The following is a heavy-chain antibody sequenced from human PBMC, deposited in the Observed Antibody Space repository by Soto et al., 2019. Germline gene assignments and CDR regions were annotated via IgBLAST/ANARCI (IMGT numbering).Heavy chain of an antibody. CDR3: ARDEEIYCSSTSCYHHGDYYYGMDV. J-gene: IGHJ6*02. D-gene: IGHD2-2*01. CDR2: IIPIFGTA. Sequence: SVKVSCKASGGTFSSYAISWVRQAPGQGLEWMGGIIPIFGTANYAQKFQGRVTITADESTSTAYMEPSSLRSEHTAVYYCARDEEIYCSSTSCYHHGDYYYGMDVWGQGTTVTVSS. CDR1: GGTFSSYA. V-gene: IGHV1-69*13.